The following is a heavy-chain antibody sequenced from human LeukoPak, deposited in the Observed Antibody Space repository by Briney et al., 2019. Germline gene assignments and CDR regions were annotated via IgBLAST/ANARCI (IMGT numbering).Heavy chain of an antibody. CDR1: GFAFSNYA. D-gene: IGHD1-26*01. CDR2: ISGSGGST. CDR3: AKNSGSYDLHY. V-gene: IGHV3-23*01. Sequence: GGSLRLSCAASGFAFSNYAMSWVRQAPGKGLEWVSAISGSGGSTYYADSVKGRFTISRDNSKNTLYLQMNSLRAEDTAVYYCAKNSGSYDLHYWGQGTLVTVSS. J-gene: IGHJ4*02.